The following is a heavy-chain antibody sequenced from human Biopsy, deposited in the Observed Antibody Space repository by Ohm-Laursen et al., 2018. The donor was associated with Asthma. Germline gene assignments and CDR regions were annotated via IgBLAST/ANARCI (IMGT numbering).Heavy chain of an antibody. J-gene: IGHJ4*01. CDR2: IVFASGAT. CDR1: GVALSGYT. CDR3: AAGRTSLQGESLI. Sequence: ASVKVSCKASGVALSGYTFEWVRQARGLGLEWIAWIVFASGATNYAQNFQDRLTVTRDMSAGSVSMELRGLSPTDTAVYYCAAGRTSLQGESLIWGQGALVSVSS. D-gene: IGHD2/OR15-2a*01. V-gene: IGHV1-58*01.